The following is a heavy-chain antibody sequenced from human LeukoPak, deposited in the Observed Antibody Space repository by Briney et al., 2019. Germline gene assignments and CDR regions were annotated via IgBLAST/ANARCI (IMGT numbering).Heavy chain of an antibody. V-gene: IGHV3-66*01. CDR2: IYSGGRT. CDR1: GFTFSSYW. CDR3: ATVSSSWLGYFQH. J-gene: IGHJ1*01. D-gene: IGHD6-13*01. Sequence: PGGSLRLSCAASGFTFSSYWMHWVRQAPGKGLEWVSVIYSGGRTYDADSVKGRFIISRDTSKNTLYLQMNSLTAEDTAVYYCATVSSSWLGYFQHWGQGTLVTVSS.